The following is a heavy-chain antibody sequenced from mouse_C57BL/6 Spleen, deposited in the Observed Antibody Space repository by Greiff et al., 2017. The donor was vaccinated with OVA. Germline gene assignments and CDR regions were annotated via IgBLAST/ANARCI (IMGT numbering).Heavy chain of an antibody. D-gene: IGHD1-1*01. CDR3: ARTYYYGSSPFFDY. Sequence: EVQLVESGGGLVKPGGSLKLSCAASGFTFSDYGMHWVRQAPEKGLEWVAYISSGSSTIYYADTVKGRFTISRDNAKNTLFLQMTSLRSEDTAMYYCARTYYYGSSPFFDYWGQGTTLTVSS. CDR1: GFTFSDYG. J-gene: IGHJ2*01. CDR2: ISSGSSTI. V-gene: IGHV5-17*01.